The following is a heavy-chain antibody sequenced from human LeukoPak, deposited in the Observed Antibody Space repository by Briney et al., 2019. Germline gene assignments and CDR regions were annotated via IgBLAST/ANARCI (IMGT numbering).Heavy chain of an antibody. J-gene: IGHJ5*02. D-gene: IGHD2-2*01. CDR3: AGYCSSTSCYADWFDP. Sequence: SETPSPTFTVSGGPINNSSYYWGPIRQPPGKGLERIWSIYYSGSTYYNPSLKSRVTISVDTSKNQFSLKLSSVTAADTAVYYCAGYCSSTSCYADWFDPWGEGTLVTVSS. CDR1: GGPINNSSYY. CDR2: IYYSGST. V-gene: IGHV4-39*05.